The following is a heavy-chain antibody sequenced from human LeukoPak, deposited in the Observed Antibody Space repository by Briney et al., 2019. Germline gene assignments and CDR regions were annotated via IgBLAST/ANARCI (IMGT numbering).Heavy chain of an antibody. CDR1: GFTFSSYA. CDR3: AKEGGQAVTSLYYGMDV. J-gene: IGHJ6*02. Sequence: GGSLRLSCAASGFTFSSYAMSWVRQAPGKGLEWVSAISGSGGSTYYADSVKGRFTISRDNSKNTLYLQMNSLRAEDTAVYYCAKEGGQAVTSLYYGMDVWGQGTTVTVSS. D-gene: IGHD4-4*01. CDR2: ISGSGGST. V-gene: IGHV3-23*01.